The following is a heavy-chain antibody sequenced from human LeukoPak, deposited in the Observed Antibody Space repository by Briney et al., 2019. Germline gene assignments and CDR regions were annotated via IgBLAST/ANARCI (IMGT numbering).Heavy chain of an antibody. V-gene: IGHV3-74*01. CDR1: GFTFSSYW. J-gene: IGHJ4*02. D-gene: IGHD5-24*01. Sequence: PGGSLRLSCAVSGFTFSSYWMHWVRQAPGKGLVWVSRINSDGSSTSYADSVKGRFTISRDDAKNTLYLQMNSLRAEDTAVYYCARDESRDGYKAGDYWGQGTLVTVSS. CDR3: ARDESRDGYKAGDY. CDR2: INSDGSST.